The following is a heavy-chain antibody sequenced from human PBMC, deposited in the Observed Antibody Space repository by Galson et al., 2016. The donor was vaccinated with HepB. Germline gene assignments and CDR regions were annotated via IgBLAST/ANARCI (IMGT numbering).Heavy chain of an antibody. CDR3: AKWGRTAVEGFTLGDASDI. Sequence: SLRLSCAASGFTFRSHAMTWVRQSPGKGLEWVSGISGTGGVTYYADSVKGRFTISRDNSKNTLYLQMNNLRAKDTAVYYCAKWGRTAVEGFTLGDASDIWGQGTMVTVSS. J-gene: IGHJ3*02. CDR2: ISGTGGVT. D-gene: IGHD3-16*01. CDR1: GFTFRSHA. V-gene: IGHV3-23*01.